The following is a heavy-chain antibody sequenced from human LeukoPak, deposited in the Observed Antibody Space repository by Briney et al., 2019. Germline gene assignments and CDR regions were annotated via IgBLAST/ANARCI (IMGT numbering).Heavy chain of an antibody. V-gene: IGHV3-30*18. Sequence: GRSLRLSCAASGFTFNNYGMHWVRQAPGKGLEWVAVISYDGRNKHYPDSVKGRFTISRDISTDTLWLQMDSLRTEDTAVYYCAKGPLRGTAAAIDYWGQGTLVTVSS. CDR1: GFTFNNYG. D-gene: IGHD2-2*01. CDR3: AKGPLRGTAAAIDY. CDR2: ISYDGRNK. J-gene: IGHJ4*02.